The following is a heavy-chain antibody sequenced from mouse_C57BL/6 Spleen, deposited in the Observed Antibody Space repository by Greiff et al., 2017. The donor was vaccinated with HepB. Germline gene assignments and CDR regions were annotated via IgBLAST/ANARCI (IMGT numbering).Heavy chain of an antibody. Sequence: QVQLQQPGAELVRPGPSVKLSCKASGYTFTSYWMHWVKQRPGQGLEWIGVIDPSDSYTNYNQKFKGKATLTVDTSSSTAYMQLSSLTSEDSAVYYCARGTIYYDYDFDYWGQGTTLTVSP. CDR2: IDPSDSYT. CDR1: GYTFTSYW. V-gene: IGHV1-59*01. D-gene: IGHD2-4*01. J-gene: IGHJ2*01. CDR3: ARGTIYYDYDFDY.